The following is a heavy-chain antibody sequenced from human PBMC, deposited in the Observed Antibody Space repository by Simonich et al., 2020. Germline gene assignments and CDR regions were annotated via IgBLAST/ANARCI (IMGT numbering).Heavy chain of an antibody. CDR3: ARGPRWTGDDAFDI. CDR1: GYTFTGYY. Sequence: QVQLVQSGAEVKKPGASVKVSCKASGYTFTGYYMHGVRQDPGQGLEWKGWSNPNNGGTNYEQKFQCRATTTREPSISKAYMELSRLRSDDTAVYYCARGPRWTGDDAFDIWGQGTMVTVSS. V-gene: IGHV1-2*02. CDR2: SNPNNGGT. D-gene: IGHD7-27*01. J-gene: IGHJ3*02.